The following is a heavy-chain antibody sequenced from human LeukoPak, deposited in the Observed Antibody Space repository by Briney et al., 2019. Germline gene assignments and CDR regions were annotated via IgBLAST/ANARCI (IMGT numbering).Heavy chain of an antibody. V-gene: IGHV1-69*04. D-gene: IGHD3-22*01. CDR3: ARGYANYYDSSGYHY. CDR2: IIPILGIA. CDR1: GGTFSSYA. J-gene: IGHJ4*02. Sequence: ASVKVSCKASGGTFSSYAISWVRQAPGQGLEWMGRIIPILGIANYAQKFQGRVTITADKSTSTAYMELSSLRSEDTAVYYCARGYANYYDSSGYHYWGQGTLVTVSS.